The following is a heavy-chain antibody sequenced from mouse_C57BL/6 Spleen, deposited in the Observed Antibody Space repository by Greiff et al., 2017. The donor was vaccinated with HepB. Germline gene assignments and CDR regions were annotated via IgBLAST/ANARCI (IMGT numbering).Heavy chain of an antibody. CDR2: IYPGGGYT. V-gene: IGHV1-63*01. CDR3: ARSGGELLRYWYFDV. Sequence: QVQLQQSGAELVRPGTSVKMSCKASGYTFTNYWIGWAKQRPGHGLEWIGEIYPGGGYTNYNEKFKGKATLTADKSSSTAYMQFSSLTSEDSAIYYWARSGGELLRYWYFDVWGTGTTVTVSS. CDR1: GYTFTNYW. D-gene: IGHD1-1*01. J-gene: IGHJ1*03.